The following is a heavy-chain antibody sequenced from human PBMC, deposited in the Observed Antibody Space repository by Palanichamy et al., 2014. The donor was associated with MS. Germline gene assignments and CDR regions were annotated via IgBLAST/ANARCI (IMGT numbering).Heavy chain of an antibody. CDR3: ARSGRELNYYYGMDV. D-gene: IGHD3-10*01. Sequence: QVQLVQSGAEVKKPGASVKVSCKASGYTFSNYAMHWVRQAPGQRLEWMGGINVGYINTLYSQKFQGRVTIISDTSATTAYMELSSLRSEDTAVYYCARSGRELNYYYGMDVWGQGTTVSVSS. CDR2: INVGYINT. J-gene: IGHJ6*02. V-gene: IGHV1-3*01. CDR1: GYTFSNYA.